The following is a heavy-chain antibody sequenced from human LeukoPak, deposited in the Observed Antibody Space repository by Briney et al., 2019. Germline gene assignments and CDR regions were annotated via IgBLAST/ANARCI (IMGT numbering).Heavy chain of an antibody. CDR3: ARCSGGSCYSGFEYFQH. CDR2: ISAYNGNT. D-gene: IGHD2-15*01. V-gene: IGHV1-18*01. Sequence: ASVKVSCKASGYTFTSYGISWVRQAPGQGLERMGWISAYNGNTNYAQKLQGRVTMTTDTSTSTAYMELRSLRSDDTAVYYCARCSGGSCYSGFEYFQHWGQGTLVTVSS. CDR1: GYTFTSYG. J-gene: IGHJ1*01.